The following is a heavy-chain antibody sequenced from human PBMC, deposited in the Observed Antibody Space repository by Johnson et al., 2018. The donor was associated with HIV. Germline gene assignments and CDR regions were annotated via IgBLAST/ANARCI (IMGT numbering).Heavy chain of an antibody. CDR3: AREPGGCWYRGAFDI. J-gene: IGHJ3*02. D-gene: IGHD6-13*01. V-gene: IGHV3-30*19. CDR1: GFIFRNYA. CDR2: ISYVGTNK. Sequence: QVQLVESGGGVVQPGRSLRLSCVASGFIFRNYAIHWVRQAPGKGLEWVAVISYVGTNKYYADSVKGRFSISRDNAKHSLYLQMNSLRAEDTAVYYCAREPGGCWYRGAFDIWGQGTLVTVSS.